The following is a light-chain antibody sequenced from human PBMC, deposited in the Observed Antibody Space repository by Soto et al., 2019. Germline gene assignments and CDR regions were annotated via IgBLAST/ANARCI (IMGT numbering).Light chain of an antibody. J-gene: IGKJ1*01. CDR1: QSVRSK. CDR3: QHYNNGSA. Sequence: EIVMTQSPATLSVSPGERATLSCRASQSVRSKLAWYQQKPGQAPRLLIYHASTRAHGGRAKFSGSGSGTEFTRTSSCRQSEDFAVYSCQHYNNGSAFVQGTQVELK. V-gene: IGKV3-15*01. CDR2: HAS.